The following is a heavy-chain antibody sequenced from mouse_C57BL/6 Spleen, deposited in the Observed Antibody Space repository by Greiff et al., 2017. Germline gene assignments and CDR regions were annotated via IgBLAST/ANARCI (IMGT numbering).Heavy chain of an antibody. CDR2: IDPSDSYT. CDR3: ARRTIVHYFDY. CDR1: GYTFTSYW. Sequence: VQLQQPGAELVKPGASVKLSCTASGYTFTSYWMQWVKQRPGQGLEWIGEIDPSDSYTNYHQKFKGKATLTVDTSSSTAYMQLSSLTSEDSAVYYCARRTIVHYFDYWGQGTTLTVSS. D-gene: IGHD2-5*01. V-gene: IGHV1-50*01. J-gene: IGHJ2*01.